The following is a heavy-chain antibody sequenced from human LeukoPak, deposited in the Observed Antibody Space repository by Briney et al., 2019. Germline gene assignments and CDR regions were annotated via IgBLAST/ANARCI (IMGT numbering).Heavy chain of an antibody. J-gene: IGHJ4*02. V-gene: IGHV3-30*03. CDR2: ISYDGSNI. CDR1: GFTFSSYG. CDR3: ARGSGDY. Sequence: GGSLRLSCAASGFTFSSYGMHWVRQAPGKGLEWVAVISYDGSNIYYADSVKGRFTISRDNSKNTLYLQMNSLRAEDTAVYYCARGSGDYSGQGTLVTVSS.